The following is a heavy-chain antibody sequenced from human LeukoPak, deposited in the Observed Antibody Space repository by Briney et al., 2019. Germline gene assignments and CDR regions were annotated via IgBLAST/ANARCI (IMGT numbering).Heavy chain of an antibody. V-gene: IGHV3-30-3*01. CDR2: ISSDGYSK. CDR3: ARANYYDSSGYFGYFDQ. CDR1: GFSFSTYA. J-gene: IGHJ4*02. D-gene: IGHD3-22*01. Sequence: GGSLRLSCAASGFSFSTYAIHWVRQAPGKGLEWVAVISSDGYSKDYADAVKGRFTISRDKSKNTLYLQMNSLRAEDTAVYYCARANYYDSSGYFGYFDQWGQGTLVTVSS.